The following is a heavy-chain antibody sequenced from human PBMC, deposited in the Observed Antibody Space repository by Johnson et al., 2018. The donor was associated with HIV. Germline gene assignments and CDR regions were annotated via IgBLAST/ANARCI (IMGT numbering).Heavy chain of an antibody. J-gene: IGHJ3*02. V-gene: IGHV3-66*01. CDR2: IYSGGNT. CDR1: GITVSSSY. D-gene: IGHD6-13*01. Sequence: VQLVESGGGLVQPGGSLRLSCAASGITVSSSYMSWVRQAPGKGLEWVSVIYSGGNTYYADSVRRRFTISRDNSKNTLYLQMNSLRAEDTAVYYCAKDWARIAAAQFDIWGQGTMVTVSS. CDR3: AKDWARIAAAQFDI.